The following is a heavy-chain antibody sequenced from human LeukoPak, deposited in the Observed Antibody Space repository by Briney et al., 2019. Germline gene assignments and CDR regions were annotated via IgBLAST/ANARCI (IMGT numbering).Heavy chain of an antibody. CDR1: GFTFSSYS. D-gene: IGHD3-22*01. CDR2: ISSSSSYI. J-gene: IGHJ3*01. Sequence: PGGSLGLSCAASGFTFSSYSMNWVRQAPGKGLEWVSSISSSSSYIYYADSVKGRFTISRDNAKNSLYLQMNSLRAEDTAVYYCARDSQYYYDSSGYKFWGQGTMVTVSS. V-gene: IGHV3-21*01. CDR3: ARDSQYYYDSSGYKF.